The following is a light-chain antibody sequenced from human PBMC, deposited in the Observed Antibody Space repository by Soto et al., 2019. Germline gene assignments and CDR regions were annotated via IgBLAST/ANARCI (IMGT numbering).Light chain of an antibody. V-gene: IGKV1-39*01. CDR2: SSS. CDR1: HSVSNY. CDR3: QQTFGLPPT. Sequence: DIQMTQSPSSLSSSVGDRVTVTCRASHSVSNYVNWYQQKPGKAPKVLISSSSNLQNGFPSRFSASRSGTNFTLTISSLQPDDFATYYCQQTFGLPPTFGGGTKVEIK. J-gene: IGKJ4*01.